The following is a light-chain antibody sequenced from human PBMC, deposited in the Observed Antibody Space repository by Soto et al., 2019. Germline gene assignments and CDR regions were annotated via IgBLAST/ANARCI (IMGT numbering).Light chain of an antibody. CDR3: SSYAGSNNYV. J-gene: IGLJ1*01. CDR2: EVS. Sequence: QSALTQPPSASGSPGQSVTISCTGTSSDIGGYNYVSWYQQHPGKAPKLMIYEVSKRPSGVPDRFSGSKSGNTASLTVSGLQAYVEADYYSSSYAGSNNYVFGSGTKVTVL. V-gene: IGLV2-8*01. CDR1: SSDIGGYNY.